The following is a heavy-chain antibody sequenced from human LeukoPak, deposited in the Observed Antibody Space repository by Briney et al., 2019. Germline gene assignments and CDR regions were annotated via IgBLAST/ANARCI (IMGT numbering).Heavy chain of an antibody. CDR3: AKDALRTKNYYFDY. CDR1: GFTFSNYA. Sequence: GGSLRLSCAASGFTFSNYAMSWVRQAPGKGLEWVSSISGSGGSTYYADSVKGRFTISRDDSKNTLYLQMNSLRAEDTAVYYCAKDALRTKNYYFDYWGQGTLVTVSS. D-gene: IGHD2-2*01. V-gene: IGHV3-23*01. J-gene: IGHJ4*02. CDR2: ISGSGGST.